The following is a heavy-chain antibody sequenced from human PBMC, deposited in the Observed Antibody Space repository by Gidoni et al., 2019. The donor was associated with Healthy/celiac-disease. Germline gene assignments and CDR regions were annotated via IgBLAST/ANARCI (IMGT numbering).Heavy chain of an antibody. D-gene: IGHD2-2*01. CDR3: ARGVVPAAMRGAFDI. V-gene: IGHV4-34*01. CDR1: GGSFSGYY. Sequence: QVQLQQWGAGLLTPSETLSLTCAVYGGSFSGYYWSWIRQPPGKGLEWIGEINHSGSTNYHPSLKSRVTISVDTSKNQFSLKLSSVTAADTAVYYCARGVVPAAMRGAFDIWGQGTMVTVSS. J-gene: IGHJ3*02. CDR2: INHSGST.